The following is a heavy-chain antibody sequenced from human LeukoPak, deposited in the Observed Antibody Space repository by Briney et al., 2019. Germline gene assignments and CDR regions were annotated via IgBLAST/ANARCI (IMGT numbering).Heavy chain of an antibody. CDR1: GFPFSTYD. Sequence: ASVKVSCKASGFPFSTYDMYWVRQAPGQGLEWMGWIHPDTGRAVHAQKFQGRLTMTWDTSMSTAYMDLAFLTSEDTAVYYCARAGEVYNSGSYLEYWGQGTLVTVSS. CDR2: IHPDTGRA. D-gene: IGHD6-19*01. CDR3: ARAGEVYNSGSYLEY. J-gene: IGHJ4*02. V-gene: IGHV1-8*01.